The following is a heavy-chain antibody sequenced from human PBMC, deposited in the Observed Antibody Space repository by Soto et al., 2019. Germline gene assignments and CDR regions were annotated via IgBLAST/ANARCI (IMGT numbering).Heavy chain of an antibody. D-gene: IGHD6-13*01. J-gene: IGHJ4*02. V-gene: IGHV3-53*04. Sequence: EVQLVESGGGLVQPGGSLRLSCAASGFTVSSNYMSWVRQAPGKGLEWVSVIYSGGSTYYADSVKGRLTISRHNSKNTLYLQMNSLRAEDTAVYYCARGLSSRGFFDYWGQGTLVTVSS. CDR2: IYSGGST. CDR1: GFTVSSNY. CDR3: ARGLSSRGFFDY.